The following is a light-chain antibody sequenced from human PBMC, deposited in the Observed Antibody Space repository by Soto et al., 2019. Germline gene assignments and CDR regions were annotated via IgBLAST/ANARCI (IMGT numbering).Light chain of an antibody. V-gene: IGKV3-20*01. Sequence: EIVLTQSPGTLSLSPGERATLSCSASQSVSSNYLAWYQQKPGQAPRLLIYGASRRATGIPARFSGSGSGTDFTLTISSLEPEDFAVYYCQQYSSTPHTFGQGTKVDIK. CDR3: QQYSSTPHT. CDR2: GAS. CDR1: QSVSSNY. J-gene: IGKJ2*01.